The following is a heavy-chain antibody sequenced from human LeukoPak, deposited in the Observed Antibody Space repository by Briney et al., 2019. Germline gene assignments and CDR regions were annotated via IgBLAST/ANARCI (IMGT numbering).Heavy chain of an antibody. J-gene: IGHJ4*02. Sequence: PGRSLRLSCAASGFTFSSYAMSWVRQAPGKGLEWVSTVSSSGGSTYYADSVKGRLTISRDNSKTTLYLQMNSLKAEDTAVYYCAKGRGYSGYDLGYWGQGTLVTVSS. CDR3: AKGRGYSGYDLGY. CDR1: GFTFSSYA. V-gene: IGHV3-23*01. D-gene: IGHD5-12*01. CDR2: VSSSGGST.